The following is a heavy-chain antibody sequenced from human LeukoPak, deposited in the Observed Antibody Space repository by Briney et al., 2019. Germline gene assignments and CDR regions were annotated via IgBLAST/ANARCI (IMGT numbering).Heavy chain of an antibody. J-gene: IGHJ4*02. CDR3: ARDLWGLHYFDY. V-gene: IGHV1-18*01. CDR2: ISAYNGNT. Sequence: ASVKVSCKASGYTFTSYGITWVRQAPGQGLEWMGWISAYNGNTNYAQNLQGRVTMTTDTSTSTAYMELRSLRSDDTAVYYCARDLWGLHYFDYWGQGTLVTVSS. D-gene: IGHD4/OR15-4a*01. CDR1: GYTFTSYG.